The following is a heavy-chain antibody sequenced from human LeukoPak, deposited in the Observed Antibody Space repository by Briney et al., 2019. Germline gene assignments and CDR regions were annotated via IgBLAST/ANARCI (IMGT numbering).Heavy chain of an antibody. CDR2: IYSGGST. Sequence: PGGSLRLSCAASGFTVGSNYMSWVRQAPGKGLEWVSVIYSGGSTYYADSVKGRFTISRDNSKNTLYLQMNNLRAEDTAVYYCARDRGIAVAGPGSDPYYYYGMDVWGKGTTVTVSS. V-gene: IGHV3-53*01. D-gene: IGHD6-19*01. CDR3: ARDRGIAVAGPGSDPYYYYGMDV. J-gene: IGHJ6*04. CDR1: GFTVGSNY.